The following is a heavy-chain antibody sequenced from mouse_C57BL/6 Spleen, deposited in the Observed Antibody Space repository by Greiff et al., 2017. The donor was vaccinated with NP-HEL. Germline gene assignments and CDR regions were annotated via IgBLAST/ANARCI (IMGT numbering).Heavy chain of an antibody. CDR2: IDPSDSYT. J-gene: IGHJ2*01. D-gene: IGHD1-1*01. V-gene: IGHV1-59*01. CDR1: GYTFTSYW. CDR3: ARTATVVADY. Sequence: VKLQESGAELVRPGTSVKLSCKASGYTFTSYWMHWVKQRPGQGLEWIGVIDPSDSYTNYNQKFKGKATLTVDTSSSTAYMQLSSLTSEDSAVYYCARTATVVADYWGQGTTLTVSS.